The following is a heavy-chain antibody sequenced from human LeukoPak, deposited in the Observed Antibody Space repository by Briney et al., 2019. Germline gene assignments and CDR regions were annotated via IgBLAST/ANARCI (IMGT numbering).Heavy chain of an antibody. J-gene: IGHJ3*02. CDR1: GGSISSYY. CDR3: VAGRRDGYRNAFDI. CDR2: IYYSGST. Sequence: PSETLSLTCTVSGGSISSYYWSWIRQPPGKGLEWIGYIYYSGSTNYNPSLKSRVTISVDTSKNQFSLKLSSVTAADTAVYYCVAGRRDGYRNAFDIWGQGTMVTVSS. V-gene: IGHV4-59*01. D-gene: IGHD5-24*01.